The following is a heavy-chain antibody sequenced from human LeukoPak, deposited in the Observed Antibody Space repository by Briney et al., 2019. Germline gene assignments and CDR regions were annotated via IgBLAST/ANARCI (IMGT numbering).Heavy chain of an antibody. CDR3: ARGNARSWYFLY. J-gene: IGHJ4*02. V-gene: IGHV1-2*06. CDR1: GYTFSDYY. D-gene: IGHD6-13*01. Sequence: ASVKVSCKASGYTFSDYYMHWVRQAPGQGPEWMGRVNPSSGIANYAQRFQGRVTMTRDTSISTAYMESSGLTSDDTALYYCARGNARSWYFLYWGQGTLVTVSS. CDR2: VNPSSGIA.